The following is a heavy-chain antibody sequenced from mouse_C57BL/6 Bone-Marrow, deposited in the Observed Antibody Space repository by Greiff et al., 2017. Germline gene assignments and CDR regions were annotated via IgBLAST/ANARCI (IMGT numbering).Heavy chain of an antibody. CDR3: ARRGKLRRYYYAMDY. CDR1: GYTFTSYG. Sequence: VQLQQSGAELARPGASVKLSCKASGYTFTSYGISWVKQRTGQGLEWIGEIYPRSGNTYYNEKFKGKATLTVNKSSSTAYMELRSLTSEDSAVYYCARRGKLRRYYYAMDYWGQGTSVTVSS. CDR2: IYPRSGNT. J-gene: IGHJ4*01. V-gene: IGHV1-81*01. D-gene: IGHD1-1*01.